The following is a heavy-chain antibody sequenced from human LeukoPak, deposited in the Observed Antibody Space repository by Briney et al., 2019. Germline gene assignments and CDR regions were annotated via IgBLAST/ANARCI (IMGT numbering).Heavy chain of an antibody. D-gene: IGHD5-18*01. CDR1: GGSISSYY. V-gene: IGHV4-59*01. J-gene: IGHJ4*02. CDR2: IYYSGST. CDR3: ARGTRGYSYGFDY. Sequence: SETLSLTCTVSGGSISSYYWSWIRQLPGKGLEWIGYIYYSGSTNYNPSLKSRVTISVDTSKNQFSLKLSSVTAADTAVYYCARGTRGYSYGFDYWGQGTLVTVSS.